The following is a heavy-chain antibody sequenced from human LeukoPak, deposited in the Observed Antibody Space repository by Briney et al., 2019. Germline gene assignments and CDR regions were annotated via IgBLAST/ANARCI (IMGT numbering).Heavy chain of an antibody. J-gene: IGHJ4*02. D-gene: IGHD3-10*01. V-gene: IGHV3-66*01. CDR3: ARDVDYYDSGSREIQIHY. Sequence: GGSLRLSCEVSGFTVSSNYMSWVRQAPGKGLEWVSIIYSGGTSYYADSVKGRSTISRDNSKNTLYLQMSSLRAEDTAVYYCARDVDYYDSGSREIQIHYWGQGTLVTVSS. CDR1: GFTVSSNY. CDR2: IYSGGTS.